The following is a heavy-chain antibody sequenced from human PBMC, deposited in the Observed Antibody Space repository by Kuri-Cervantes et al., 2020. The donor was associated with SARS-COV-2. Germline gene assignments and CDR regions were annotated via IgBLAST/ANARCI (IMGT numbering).Heavy chain of an antibody. CDR1: GFTFSSYS. D-gene: IGHD3-10*01. J-gene: IGHJ4*02. CDR2: ISGSGGST. V-gene: IGHV3-23*01. CDR3: AKDGSNLEYFDH. Sequence: GESLKISCAASGFTFSSYSMSWVRQAPGHGLEWVSAISGSGGSTYYADSVKGRFTISRDNSENTLYLQMNSLRAEDTAVYYCAKDGSNLEYFDHWGQGTLVTVSS.